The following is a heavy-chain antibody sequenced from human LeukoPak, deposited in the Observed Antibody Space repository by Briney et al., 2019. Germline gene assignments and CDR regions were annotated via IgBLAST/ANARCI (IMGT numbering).Heavy chain of an antibody. J-gene: IGHJ6*02. V-gene: IGHV1-8*01. D-gene: IGHD6-19*01. Sequence: ASVKVSCKASGYTFTSYDINWVRQATGQGLEWMGWMNPNTGNTGYAQKFQDRVTMTTDTSTSTAYMELRSLRSDDTAVYYCARDVIEQWLVPSPDGVYGMDVWGQGTTVTVSS. CDR2: MNPNTGNT. CDR1: GYTFTSYD. CDR3: ARDVIEQWLVPSPDGVYGMDV.